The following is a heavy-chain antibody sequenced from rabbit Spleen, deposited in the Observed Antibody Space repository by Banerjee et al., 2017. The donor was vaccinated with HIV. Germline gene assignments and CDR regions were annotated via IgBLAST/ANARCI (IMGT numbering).Heavy chain of an antibody. CDR1: GFSFSSNL. Sequence: LEESGGGLVKPGGTLTLTCTVSGFSFSSNLICWVRQAPGKGLEWIACIDTSDGDTDYANWPKGRFTISKASSTTVTLKMTSLTAADTATYFCARNYVNDFDPWGPGTLVTVS. CDR3: ARNYVNDFDP. D-gene: IGHD1-1*01. V-gene: IGHV1S45*01. CDR2: IDTSDGDT. J-gene: IGHJ2*01.